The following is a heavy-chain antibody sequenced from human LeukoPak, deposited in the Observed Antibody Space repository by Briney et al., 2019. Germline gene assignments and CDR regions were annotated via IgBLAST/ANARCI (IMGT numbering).Heavy chain of an antibody. CDR2: IFPRDSDT. V-gene: IGHV5-51*01. Sequence: GESLKISCKSSGYIFNTYWIGWVRQMPGKGLEWMGIIFPRDSDTRYSPSFQGHVTISADKSISTAYLQSSSLKASDTAMYYCARGSHSSGYFGYFDLWGQGTLVNVSS. D-gene: IGHD6-19*01. CDR3: ARGSHSSGYFGYFDL. CDR1: GYIFNTYW. J-gene: IGHJ5*02.